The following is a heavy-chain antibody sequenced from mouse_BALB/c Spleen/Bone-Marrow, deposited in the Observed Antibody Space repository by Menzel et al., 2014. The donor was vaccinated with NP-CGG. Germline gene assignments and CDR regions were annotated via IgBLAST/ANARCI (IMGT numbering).Heavy chain of an antibody. Sequence: VQLQESGPELVRPGVSVKTSCKGSGYTFTDYAMHWVKQSHAKSLEWIGVISTYYGNTNYNQKFKGKATMTVDKSSSTAYMELARLTSEDSAIYYCARESAYYGYFDYWGQGTTLTVSS. J-gene: IGHJ2*01. D-gene: IGHD1-1*01. CDR2: ISTYYGNT. V-gene: IGHV1-67*01. CDR1: GYTFTDYA. CDR3: ARESAYYGYFDY.